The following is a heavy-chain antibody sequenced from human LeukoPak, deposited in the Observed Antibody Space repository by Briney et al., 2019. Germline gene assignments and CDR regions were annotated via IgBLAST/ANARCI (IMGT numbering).Heavy chain of an antibody. V-gene: IGHV3-23*01. Sequence: GGSLRLSCAASGFTFSSYVMSWVRQAPGKGQKWVSGISGSGGSTYYADSVKGRFTISRDNSKNTLYLQMNSLRAEDTAIYYCAKKGIAAADSFDYWGQGTLVTVSS. CDR3: AKKGIAAADSFDY. CDR1: GFTFSSYV. CDR2: ISGSGGST. D-gene: IGHD6-13*01. J-gene: IGHJ4*02.